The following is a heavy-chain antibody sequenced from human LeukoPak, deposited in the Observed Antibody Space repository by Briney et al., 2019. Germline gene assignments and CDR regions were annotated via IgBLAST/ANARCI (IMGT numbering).Heavy chain of an antibody. CDR3: ARGLKLQVYAIGY. D-gene: IGHD2-8*01. CDR2: MNPNSGNT. J-gene: IGHJ4*02. CDR1: GYTFTGYD. V-gene: IGHV1-8*01. Sequence: ASVKVSCKASGYTFTGYDINWVRQATGQGLEWMGRMNPNSGNTSYAQKFQGRVTMTRNTSISTAYMELSSLRSEDTAVYYCARGLKLQVYAIGYWGQGTLVTVSS.